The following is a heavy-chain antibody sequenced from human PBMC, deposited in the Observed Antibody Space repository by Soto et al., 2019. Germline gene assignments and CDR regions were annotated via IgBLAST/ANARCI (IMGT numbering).Heavy chain of an antibody. V-gene: IGHV3-9*01. D-gene: IGHD7-27*01. CDR2: ISWNSGSI. J-gene: IGHJ4*02. CDR1: GFTFDDYA. Sequence: SLRLSCAASGFTFDDYAMHWVRQAPGKGLEWVASISWNSGSIGDADSVKGRCTISRDNAKNSLSLQMNSLRPEDTALYYCVKDTRSNHTCCLDYWAQGTLVTVSS. CDR3: VKDTRSNHTCCLDY.